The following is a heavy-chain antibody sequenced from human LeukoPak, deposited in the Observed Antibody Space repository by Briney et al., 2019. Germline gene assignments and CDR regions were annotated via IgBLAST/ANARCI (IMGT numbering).Heavy chain of an antibody. CDR1: GFTVSSNY. Sequence: GGSLRLSCAASGFTVSSNYMSWVRQAPGKGLEWVSVIYSGGSTYYADSVKGRFTISRDNSKNTLYLQMSSLRADDTAVYYCAKDLNWGLDYWGQGTLVTVSS. V-gene: IGHV3-53*01. D-gene: IGHD7-27*01. CDR2: IYSGGST. J-gene: IGHJ4*02. CDR3: AKDLNWGLDY.